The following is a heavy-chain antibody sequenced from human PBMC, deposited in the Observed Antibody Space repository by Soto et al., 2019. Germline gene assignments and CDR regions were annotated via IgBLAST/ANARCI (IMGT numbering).Heavy chain of an antibody. J-gene: IGHJ6*03. D-gene: IGHD4-17*01. V-gene: IGHV3-23*01. CDR1: GFIFSTYA. CDR3: AKCPPPKFATVTYYYYYYMDV. CDR2: VSATGGST. Sequence: GSLRLSCAASGFIFSTYAMSWVRQSPGKGLEWVSAVSATGGSTYYADSVKGRFTISRDNSKNTLYLQMNSLRAEDTAVYYCAKCPPPKFATVTYYYYYYMDVWGTGTTVTVSS.